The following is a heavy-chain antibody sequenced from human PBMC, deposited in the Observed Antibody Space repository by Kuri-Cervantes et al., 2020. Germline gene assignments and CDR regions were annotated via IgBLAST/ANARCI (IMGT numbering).Heavy chain of an antibody. CDR2: IWYDGSNK. Sequence: GESLKISCAASGFTFSSYGMHWVRQAPGKGLEWVAVIWYDGSNKYYADSVKGRFTISRDNAKNSLYLQMNSLRADDTAVYFCAGSRSGLFWSQGTLVTVSS. D-gene: IGHD3-16*01. J-gene: IGHJ4*02. CDR1: GFTFSSYG. CDR3: AGSRSGLF. V-gene: IGHV3-33*03.